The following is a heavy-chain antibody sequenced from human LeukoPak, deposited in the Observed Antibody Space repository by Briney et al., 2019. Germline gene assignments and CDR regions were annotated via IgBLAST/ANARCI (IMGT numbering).Heavy chain of an antibody. V-gene: IGHV4-39*01. Sequence: SETLSLTCTVSGGSVISDTYYWGWIRQPPGRGLEWIGSIHYSKSTYYTPSRKTPITMSVDTSKNQLSLKSVSVAAADTAVYFCARHAKSNPFIPWGQGTLVTVSS. J-gene: IGHJ5*02. CDR1: GGSVISDTYY. CDR2: IHYSKST. D-gene: IGHD2/OR15-2a*01. CDR3: ARHAKSNPFIP.